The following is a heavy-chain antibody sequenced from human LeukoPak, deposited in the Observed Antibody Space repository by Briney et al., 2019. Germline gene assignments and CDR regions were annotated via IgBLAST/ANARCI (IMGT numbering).Heavy chain of an antibody. D-gene: IGHD5-24*01. CDR1: GFTFSSYE. J-gene: IGHJ4*02. CDR3: ARDPSQRPVEMTKSDY. V-gene: IGHV3-48*03. Sequence: GGSLRLSCAASGFTFSSYEMNWVRQAPGKGLEWVSYVSSSGTTIYYADSVKGRFTISRDNAKNSLYLQMNSLRVEDTAVYYCARDPSQRPVEMTKSDYWGQGTLVTVSS. CDR2: VSSSGTTI.